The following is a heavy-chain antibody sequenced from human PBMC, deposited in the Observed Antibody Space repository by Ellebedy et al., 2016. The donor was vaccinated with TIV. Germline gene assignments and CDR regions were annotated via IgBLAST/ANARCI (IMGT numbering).Heavy chain of an antibody. Sequence: SLKISCEASGFTFSGYAMSWLRQAPGKGLEWVSGISWRGHYIGYADSVRGRFTISRGNAKNSLYLQMNSLRIEDTAVYYCTKDLLRGIWGGSGRDYWGQGTLVTVSS. V-gene: IGHV3-9*01. J-gene: IGHJ4*02. CDR3: TKDLLRGIWGGSGRDY. D-gene: IGHD7-27*01. CDR2: ISWRGHYI. CDR1: GFTFSGYA.